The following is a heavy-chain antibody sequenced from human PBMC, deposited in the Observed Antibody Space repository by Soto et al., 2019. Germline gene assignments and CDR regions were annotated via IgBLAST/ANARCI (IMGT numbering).Heavy chain of an antibody. V-gene: IGHV3-23*01. D-gene: IGHD2-2*02. J-gene: IGHJ6*03. CDR1: GFTFSSYA. Sequence: EVQLLESGGGLVQPGGSLRLSCAASGFTFSSYAMSWVRQAPGKGLEWVSAISGSGGGTYYADSVKGRFTISRDNSKNTLYLQMNSLRAEDTAVYYCAKTEYCSSTSCYTKYYYYYMDVWGKGTTVTVSS. CDR2: ISGSGGGT. CDR3: AKTEYCSSTSCYTKYYYYYMDV.